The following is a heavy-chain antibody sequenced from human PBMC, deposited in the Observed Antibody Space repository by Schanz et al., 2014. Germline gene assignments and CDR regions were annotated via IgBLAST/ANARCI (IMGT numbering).Heavy chain of an antibody. CDR3: ARGFDFGDR. D-gene: IGHD3-16*01. V-gene: IGHV1-8*01. CDR1: GYTFTSYD. J-gene: IGHJ4*02. CDR2: MNPDSGNT. Sequence: VQLVQSGAEVKRPGASVRVSCKASGYTFTSYDFNWVRQAPGQGLEWMGWMNPDSGNTGYAQKFQGRVTMTRNTSISTAYMELRSLRSDDTAVYYCARGFDFGDRWGQGTLVIVSS.